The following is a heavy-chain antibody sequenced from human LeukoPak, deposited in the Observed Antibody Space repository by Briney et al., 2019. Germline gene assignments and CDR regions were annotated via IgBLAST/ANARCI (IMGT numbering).Heavy chain of an antibody. Sequence: GGSLRLSCSASGFTFSNYAMHWVRQAPGRGLEYISGISTNGGSTYYADSVKGRFTISRDNSKNTLSLQMSSLRAEDTAEYHCVKSLGGSVDYWGQGTLVTVSS. V-gene: IGHV3-64D*06. D-gene: IGHD1-26*01. CDR1: GFTFSNYA. CDR2: ISTNGGST. CDR3: VKSLGGSVDY. J-gene: IGHJ4*02.